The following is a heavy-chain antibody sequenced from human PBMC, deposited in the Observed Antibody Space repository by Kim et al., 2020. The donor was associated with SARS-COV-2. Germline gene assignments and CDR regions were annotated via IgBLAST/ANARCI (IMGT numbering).Heavy chain of an antibody. Sequence: GGSLRLSCAASGFTFSSYAMHWVRQAPGKGLEYVSAISSNGVSTYYANSVKGRFTISRDNSKNTLYLQMGSLRAEDMAVYYCARDYYSDYWGQGTLVTVSS. J-gene: IGHJ4*02. CDR1: GFTFSSYA. V-gene: IGHV3-64*01. CDR3: ARDYYSDY. CDR2: ISSNGVST.